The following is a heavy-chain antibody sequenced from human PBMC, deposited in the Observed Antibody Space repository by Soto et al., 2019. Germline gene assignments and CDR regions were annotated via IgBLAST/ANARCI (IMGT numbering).Heavy chain of an antibody. Sequence: GESLKISCNGSGYNFARDWIGWVRQRPGKGLEWMGTIFPGDSDTKYSPSFEGHVTISVDKSITTAYLQWSSLKASDTAMYYCARQAYASNVPDSWGHGTLVTVSS. CDR3: ARQAYASNVPDS. D-gene: IGHD2-8*01. CDR2: IFPGDSDT. V-gene: IGHV5-51*01. CDR1: GYNFARDW. J-gene: IGHJ5*01.